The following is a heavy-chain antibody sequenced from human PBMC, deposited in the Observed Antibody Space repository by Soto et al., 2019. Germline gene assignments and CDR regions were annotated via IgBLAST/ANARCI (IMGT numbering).Heavy chain of an antibody. Sequence: QVQLVQSGAEVKKPGASVKVSCKAVGYALTSYYMHWVRQAPGQGLEWMGIINPSGGSTSFSQKFQDRVTMTSDTSTSTVYMELSSLRSDDTAVYYCARDQRHYDILTGYYFYGMDVWGQGTTVTVSS. CDR3: ARDQRHYDILTGYYFYGMDV. D-gene: IGHD3-9*01. V-gene: IGHV1-46*01. CDR1: GYALTSYY. CDR2: INPSGGST. J-gene: IGHJ6*02.